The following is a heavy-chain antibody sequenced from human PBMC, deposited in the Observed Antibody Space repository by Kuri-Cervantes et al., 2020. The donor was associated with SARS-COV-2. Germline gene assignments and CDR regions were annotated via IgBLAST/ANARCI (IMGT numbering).Heavy chain of an antibody. D-gene: IGHD3-3*01. CDR2: INPSGGST. V-gene: IGHV1-46*01. Sequence: ASVKVSCKASGYTFTSYYMHWVRQAPGQGLEWMGIINPSGGSTSYAQKFQGRVTMTEDTSTDTAYMELSSLRSEDTAVYYCATVGRPKITIFGVDYYGMDVWGQGTTVTVSS. J-gene: IGHJ6*02. CDR3: ATVGRPKITIFGVDYYGMDV. CDR1: GYTFTSYY.